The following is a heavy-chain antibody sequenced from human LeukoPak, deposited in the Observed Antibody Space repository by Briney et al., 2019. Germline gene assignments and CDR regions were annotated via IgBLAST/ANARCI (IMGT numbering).Heavy chain of an antibody. V-gene: IGHV3-30*18. J-gene: IGHJ6*02. CDR2: ISYDGSNK. D-gene: IGHD2-2*01. CDR1: GFTFSSYG. Sequence: SLRLSCAASGFTFSSYGMHWVRQAPGKGLEWVAVISYDGSNKYYADSVKGRFTISRDNSKNTLYLQMNSLRAEDTAVYYCAKARNRYCSSTSCFYGMDVWGQGTTVTVSS. CDR3: AKARNRYCSSTSCFYGMDV.